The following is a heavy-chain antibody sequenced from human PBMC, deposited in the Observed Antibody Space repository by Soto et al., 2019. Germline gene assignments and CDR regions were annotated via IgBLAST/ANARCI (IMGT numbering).Heavy chain of an antibody. V-gene: IGHV3-74*02. Sequence: VQLVQSGAEVKKPGASVKVSCETSGYTFSSYYMHWVRQAPGKGLVWISRIKTDGSFSSYADSVKGRFTISRDNAKNTLFLQMNSLRDDDTAVYYCARGYYGDPPALDYWGQGTLVSVSS. CDR3: ARGYYGDPPALDY. CDR1: GYTFSSYY. J-gene: IGHJ4*02. CDR2: IKTDGSFS. D-gene: IGHD4-17*01.